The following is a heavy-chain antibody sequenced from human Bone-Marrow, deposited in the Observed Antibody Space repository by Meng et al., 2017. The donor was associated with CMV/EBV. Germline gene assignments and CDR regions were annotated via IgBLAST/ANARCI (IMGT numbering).Heavy chain of an antibody. CDR1: GYNFIDYD. CDR2: ISPTDSGA. CDR3: ARHSMTTI. V-gene: IGHV5-51*01. D-gene: IGHD5-24*01. J-gene: IGHJ4*02. Sequence: GGSLRLSCKASGYNFIDYDIGWVRQIPGKGLEWMGIISPTDSGARYSPSFEGQVTISVDKSVDTAYLQWTSLKASDTAMYYCARHSMTTIWGQATLVTVSS.